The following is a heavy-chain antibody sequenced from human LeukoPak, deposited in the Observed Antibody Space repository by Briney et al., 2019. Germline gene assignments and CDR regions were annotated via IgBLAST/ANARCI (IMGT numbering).Heavy chain of an antibody. CDR2: INHRGST. Sequence: SETLSLTCAIYGGAFSGYHWSWIRQPPGKGLEWIGEINHRGSTNYSPSLKSRVTISIDTSRNRFSLELSSVTAADTAVYYCARGVIAAGGNDFDYWGQGTLVTVSS. CDR3: ARGVIAAGGNDFDY. CDR1: GGAFSGYH. J-gene: IGHJ4*02. V-gene: IGHV4-34*01. D-gene: IGHD6-13*01.